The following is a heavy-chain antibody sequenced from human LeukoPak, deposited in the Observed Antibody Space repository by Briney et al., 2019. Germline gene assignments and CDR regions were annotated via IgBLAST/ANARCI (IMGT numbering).Heavy chain of an antibody. CDR3: AKDRSGSTAEYFQD. D-gene: IGHD3-10*01. CDR1: GFTFSSYA. J-gene: IGHJ1*01. V-gene: IGHV3-23*01. Sequence: PGGSLRLSCAASGFTFSSYAMSWVRQAPGKGLEWVSVISGSGYSTYYADSVKGRFTISRDNCKNTLYLQMNSLRAEDTAVYYCAKDRSGSTAEYFQDWGQGTLVTVSS. CDR2: ISGSGYST.